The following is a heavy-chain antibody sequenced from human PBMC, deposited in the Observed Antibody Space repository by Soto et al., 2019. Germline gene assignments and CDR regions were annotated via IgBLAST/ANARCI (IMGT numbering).Heavy chain of an antibody. D-gene: IGHD1-26*01. Sequence: PSETLSLTCSVSGYSISSGYYWGWIRQPPGKGLEWIGSLYHSGSTYYNPSLKSRVTISVDTSKNQFSLKLRSVTAADTAVYYCARDLPGPEEWQLQQPGHHWGQGTLVTISS. CDR2: LYHSGST. CDR1: GYSISSGYY. V-gene: IGHV4-38-2*02. CDR3: ARDLPGPEEWQLQQPGHH. J-gene: IGHJ5*02.